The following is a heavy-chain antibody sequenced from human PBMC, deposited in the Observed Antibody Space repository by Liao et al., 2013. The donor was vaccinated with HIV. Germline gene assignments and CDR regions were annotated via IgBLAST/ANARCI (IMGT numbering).Heavy chain of an antibody. CDR1: SGSINSDDYY. Sequence: QVQLQESGPGLVKPSETLSLTCTVSSGSINSDDYYWSWIRQSPGKGLEWIGYLYYSGSTYHNPSLKSRLTISSRHVQEPSSPSKLTSVTAADTADFIYFVPRGVARTYLWFGVGTPYPPLTYLRTYG. J-gene: IGHJ6*01. V-gene: IGHV4-30-4*03. CDR2: LYYSGST. CDR3: FVPRGVARTYLWFGVGTPYPPLTYLRTYG. D-gene: IGHD3-10*01.